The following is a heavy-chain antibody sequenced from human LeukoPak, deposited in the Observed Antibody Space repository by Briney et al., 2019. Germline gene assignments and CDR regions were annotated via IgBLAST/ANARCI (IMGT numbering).Heavy chain of an antibody. CDR2: ISSSGSTI. CDR1: GFTFSDYY. D-gene: IGHD3-22*01. J-gene: IGHJ4*02. Sequence: GGSLRPSCAASGFTFSDYYMSWIRQAPGKGLEWVSYISSSGSTIYYADSVKGRFTISRDNAKNSLYLQMNSLRAEDTAVYYCASYYDSSGYYIGDYWGQGTLVTVSP. CDR3: ASYYDSSGYYIGDY. V-gene: IGHV3-11*01.